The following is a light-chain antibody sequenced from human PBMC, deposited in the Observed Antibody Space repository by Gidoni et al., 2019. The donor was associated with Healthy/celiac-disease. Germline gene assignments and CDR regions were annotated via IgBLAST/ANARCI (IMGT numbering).Light chain of an antibody. J-gene: IGKJ1*01. CDR3: QQCDSSPWT. CDR1: QSVSSSY. CDR2: GPS. V-gene: IGKV3-20*01. Sequence: EIVLTQSPGALSLSLGERATLSCRASQSVSSSYLPWYQRKPGQAPRLLIYGPSSRATGNPDRFSGCGCGRYFTLTISRMRPEDFAVDYCQQCDSSPWTFGHGTKVEIK.